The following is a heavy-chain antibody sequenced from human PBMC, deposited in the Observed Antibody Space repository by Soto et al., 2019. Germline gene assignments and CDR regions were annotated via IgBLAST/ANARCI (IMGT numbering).Heavy chain of an antibody. D-gene: IGHD2-21*02. CDR1: GGSISFDHYH. J-gene: IGHJ6*02. CDR2: VHYSGSV. CDR3: AREDDGGDRDYYGLDV. Sequence: PSETLSLTYTVSGGSISFDHYHWTWIRQPPGKGLEWIGYVHYSGSVLYNPSLQSRVSISVDTSKNQFSLKLSSVTAADTAVYFCAREDDGGDRDYYGLDVWGQGTTVTVSS. V-gene: IGHV4-30-4*01.